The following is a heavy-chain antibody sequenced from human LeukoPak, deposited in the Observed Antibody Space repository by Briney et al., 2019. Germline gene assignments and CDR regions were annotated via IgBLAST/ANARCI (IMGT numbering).Heavy chain of an antibody. D-gene: IGHD6-19*01. V-gene: IGHV3-30-3*01. Sequence: GGSLRLSCEAAGFTFSSYAMHWVRQAPGKGLEWVAVISYDGSNKYYADSVKGRFTISRDNSKNTLYLQMNSLRAEDTAVYYCAREYRSGWYDYWGQGTLVTVSS. CDR1: GFTFSSYA. J-gene: IGHJ4*02. CDR2: ISYDGSNK. CDR3: AREYRSGWYDY.